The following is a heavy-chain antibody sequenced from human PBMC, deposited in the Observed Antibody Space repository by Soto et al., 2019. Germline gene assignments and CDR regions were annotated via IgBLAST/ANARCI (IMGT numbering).Heavy chain of an antibody. CDR1: GGPFSGYD. J-gene: IGHJ6*02. CDR2: INHSGST. V-gene: IGHV4-34*01. D-gene: IGHD6-13*01. CDR3: ARGRGTAAGSGYYGMDV. Sequence: SELLCLRCAVYGGPFSGYDWRRIRQTPGKGLEWIGEINHSGSTNYNPSLKSRVTISVDTSKNQFSLKLSSVTAADTAVYYCARGRGTAAGSGYYGMDVWGQGTTVTVSS.